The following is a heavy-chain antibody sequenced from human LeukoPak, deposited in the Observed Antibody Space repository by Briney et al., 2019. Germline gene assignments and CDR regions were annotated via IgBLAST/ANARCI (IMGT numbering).Heavy chain of an antibody. CDR3: AREAVYDFWSGYYFGAFDI. CDR1: GFPFSSYS. D-gene: IGHD3-3*01. V-gene: IGHV3-48*04. J-gene: IGHJ3*02. CDR2: ISISSSTI. Sequence: PGGSLRLSGGASGFPFSSYSMDGVGQAPGKGVGWVAYISISSSTIYYPVSVKGQFTISRDNAKNSLYLKMNSLRAEDTAVYYCAREAVYDFWSGYYFGAFDIWGQGTMVTVSS.